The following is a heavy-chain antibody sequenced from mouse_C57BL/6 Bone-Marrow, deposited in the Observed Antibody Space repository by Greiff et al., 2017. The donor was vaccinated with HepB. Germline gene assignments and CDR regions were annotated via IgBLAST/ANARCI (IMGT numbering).Heavy chain of an antibody. CDR3: ERDSGSPAWFAF. CDR2: IDPETGGT. D-gene: IGHD1-3*01. Sequence: VKLQESGAELVRPGASVTLSCKASGYTFTDYEMHWVKQTPVHGLEWIGAIDPETGGTAYNQKFKGKAILTADKDSSTDYMELRSLTSEDSAVYYCERDSGSPAWFAFEGQGTLVTVSA. V-gene: IGHV1-15*01. J-gene: IGHJ3*01. CDR1: GYTFTDYE.